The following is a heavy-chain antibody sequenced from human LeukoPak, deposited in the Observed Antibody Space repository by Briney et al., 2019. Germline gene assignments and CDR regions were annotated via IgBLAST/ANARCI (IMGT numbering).Heavy chain of an antibody. CDR1: GGSVSSGSYY. J-gene: IGHJ6*02. Sequence: PSETLSLTCTVSGGSVSSGSYYWRWIRQPPGKGLEWIGYIYYSGSTSYNPSLKSRVSISVDTSKNQFSLKLSSVTAADTAVYYCARSLLWFGYGMDVWGQGTTVTVSS. D-gene: IGHD3-10*01. CDR2: IYYSGST. V-gene: IGHV4-61*01. CDR3: ARSLLWFGYGMDV.